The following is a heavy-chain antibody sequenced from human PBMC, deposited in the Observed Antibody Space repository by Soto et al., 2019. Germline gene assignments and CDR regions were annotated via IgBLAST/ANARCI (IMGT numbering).Heavy chain of an antibody. V-gene: IGHV3-30*18. J-gene: IGHJ4*02. Sequence: QVQLVESGGGVVQPGRSLRLSCAASGFTFSSYGMHWVRQAPGKGLEWVAVISYDGSNKYYADSVKGRFTISRDNSKNTLYLQMNSLGAEDTAVYYCAKCGLRYFDWLLGIDYWGQGTLVTVSS. CDR1: GFTFSSYG. CDR3: AKCGLRYFDWLLGIDY. CDR2: ISYDGSNK. D-gene: IGHD3-9*01.